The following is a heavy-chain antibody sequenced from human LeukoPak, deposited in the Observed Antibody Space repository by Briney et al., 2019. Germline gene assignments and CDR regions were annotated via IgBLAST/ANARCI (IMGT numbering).Heavy chain of an antibody. D-gene: IGHD2-8*02. Sequence: GGSLRLSYAPSVCSFNHYAKHGVRQAPGKGLEWVAVISYNGSNKYYAVSVKGRFTISRDNSKNTLYLQMNSLTAEDPPVYYCCVAYCVVSWQYGMYVWGQGTTVTVSS. CDR2: ISYNGSNK. J-gene: IGHJ6*02. V-gene: IGHV3-30-3*01. CDR3: CVAYCVVSWQYGMYV. CDR1: VCSFNHYA.